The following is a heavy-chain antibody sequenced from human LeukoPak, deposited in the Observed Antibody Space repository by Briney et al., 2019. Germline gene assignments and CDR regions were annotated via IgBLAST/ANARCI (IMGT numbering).Heavy chain of an antibody. CDR1: GGSISSRTYY. J-gene: IGHJ4*02. CDR3: ARDSGSYSFDC. CDR2: IFYSGGS. Sequence: SETLSLTCTVSGGSISSRTYYWGWIRQPPGKGLEWIGSIFYSGGSYYNPSLKSRVTISVDTSKNHFSLKLTSVTAADTAVYYCARDSGSYSFDCWGQGTLVTVSS. V-gene: IGHV4-39*02. D-gene: IGHD1-26*01.